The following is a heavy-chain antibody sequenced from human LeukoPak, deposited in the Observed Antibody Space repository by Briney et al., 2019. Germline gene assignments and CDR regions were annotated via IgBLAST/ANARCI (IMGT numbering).Heavy chain of an antibody. CDR1: GGSISSSSYY. V-gene: IGHV4-39*01. J-gene: IGHJ4*02. CDR3: ARGLWFGDENPPYFDY. Sequence: SETLSLTCTVSGGSISSSSYYWGWIRQPPGKGLEWIGSIYYSGSTYYNPSLKSRVTISVDTSKNQFSLKLRSATAADTAVYYCARGLWFGDENPPYFDYWGQGTLVTVSS. D-gene: IGHD3-10*01. CDR2: IYYSGST.